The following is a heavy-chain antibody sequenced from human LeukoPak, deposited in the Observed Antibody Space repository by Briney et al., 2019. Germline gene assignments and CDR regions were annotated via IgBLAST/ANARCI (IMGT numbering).Heavy chain of an antibody. CDR2: INHSGST. CDR1: GGSFSGYY. J-gene: IGHJ4*02. CDR3: VRAHPHFDY. Sequence: SETLSLTCAVYGGSFSGYYWSWIRQPPGKGLEWIGEINHSGSTSYNPSLKSRVTISVDTSKNQFSLKLSSVTAADTAVYYCVRAHPHFDYWGQGTLVTVSS. V-gene: IGHV4-34*01.